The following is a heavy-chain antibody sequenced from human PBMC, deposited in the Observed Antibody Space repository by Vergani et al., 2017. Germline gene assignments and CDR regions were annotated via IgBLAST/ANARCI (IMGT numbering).Heavy chain of an antibody. CDR3: AKDRYQYSGSYLVDY. CDR1: GFTFSSYA. Sequence: EVQLLESGGGLVQPGGSLRLSCAASGFTFSSYAMSWVRQAPGKGLEWVSAISGSGGSTYYADSVKGRFTISRDNSKNTLDLQMNSLRAEDTAVYYCAKDRYQYSGSYLVDYWGQGTLVTVSS. D-gene: IGHD1-26*01. CDR2: ISGSGGST. J-gene: IGHJ4*02. V-gene: IGHV3-23*01.